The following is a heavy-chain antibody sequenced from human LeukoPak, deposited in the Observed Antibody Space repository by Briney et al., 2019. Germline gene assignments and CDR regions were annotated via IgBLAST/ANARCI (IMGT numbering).Heavy chain of an antibody. CDR3: ARGGLDCSSTSCYTLASDYGMDV. Sequence: GGSLRLSCAASGFTFSSYAMHWVRQAPGEGLEWVAVISYDGSNKYYADSVKGRFTISRDNSKNTLYLQMNSLRAEDTAVYYCARGGLDCSSTSCYTLASDYGMDVWGQGTTVTVSS. D-gene: IGHD2-2*02. CDR2: ISYDGSNK. CDR1: GFTFSSYA. J-gene: IGHJ6*02. V-gene: IGHV3-30*04.